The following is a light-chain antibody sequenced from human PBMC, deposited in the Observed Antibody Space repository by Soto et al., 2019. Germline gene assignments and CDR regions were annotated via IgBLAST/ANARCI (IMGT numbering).Light chain of an antibody. J-gene: IGLJ2*01. CDR3: GTWDSSLSAVV. CDR1: SFNIGNNY. Sequence: QAVVTQPPSVSAAPGQKVTISCSGSSFNIGNNYVSWYQHLPGTAPKLLIYDNNKRPSGIPDRFSGSKSGTSATLGITGLQTGDEADYYCGTWDSSLSAVVFGGGTKLTVL. V-gene: IGLV1-51*01. CDR2: DNN.